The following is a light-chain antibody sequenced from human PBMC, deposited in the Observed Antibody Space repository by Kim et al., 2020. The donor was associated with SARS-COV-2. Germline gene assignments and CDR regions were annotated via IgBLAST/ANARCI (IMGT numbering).Light chain of an antibody. V-gene: IGLV1-40*01. Sequence: VTISCTGRSSKIGGGLDVHWYGQLPGTAPKVLIYGNNNRPSGVPDRFSGSKSGTSASLAITGLQAEDEADYFCQSHDSSLSGCVFGTGTKVTVL. CDR1: SSKIGGGLD. CDR3: QSHDSSLSGCV. CDR2: GNN. J-gene: IGLJ1*01.